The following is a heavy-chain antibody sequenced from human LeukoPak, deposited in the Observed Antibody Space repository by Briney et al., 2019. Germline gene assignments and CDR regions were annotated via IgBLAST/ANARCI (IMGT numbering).Heavy chain of an antibody. CDR3: ARDNGIVGAPDAFDI. CDR2: ISSSSSTI. D-gene: IGHD1-26*01. Sequence: PGGSLRLSCAAFGFTFSSYSMNWVRQAPGKGLEWVSYISSSSSTIYYADSVKGRFTISRDNAKNSLYLQMNSLRAEDTAVYYCARDNGIVGAPDAFDIWGQGTMVTVSS. V-gene: IGHV3-48*04. CDR1: GFTFSSYS. J-gene: IGHJ3*02.